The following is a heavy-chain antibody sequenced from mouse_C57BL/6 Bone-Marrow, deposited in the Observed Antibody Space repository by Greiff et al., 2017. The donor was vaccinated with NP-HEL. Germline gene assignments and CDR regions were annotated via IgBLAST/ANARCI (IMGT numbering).Heavy chain of an antibody. CDR1: GYTFTDYY. CDR3: AKSGNWYYFDY. V-gene: IGHV1-76*01. Sequence: QVQLQQSGAELVRPGASVKLSCKASGYTFTDYYINWVKQRPGQGLEWIARIYPGSGNTYYNEKFKGKATLTAEKSSSTAYMQLSSLTSEDSAVYFCAKSGNWYYFDYWGQGTTLTVSS. D-gene: IGHD2-1*01. CDR2: IYPGSGNT. J-gene: IGHJ2*01.